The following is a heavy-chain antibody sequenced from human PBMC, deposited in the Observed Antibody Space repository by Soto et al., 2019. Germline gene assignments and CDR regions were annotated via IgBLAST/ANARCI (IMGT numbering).Heavy chain of an antibody. J-gene: IGHJ4*02. CDR3: TTDPQWELLGVAY. Sequence: GGSLRLSCAASGFTFSNAWMNWVRQAPGKGLEWVGRIKSKTDGGTTDYAAPVKGRFTISRDDSKNTLYLQMNSLKTEDTAVYYCTTDPQWELLGVAYWGQGTLVTVSS. CDR1: GFTFSNAW. V-gene: IGHV3-15*07. CDR2: IKSKTDGGTT. D-gene: IGHD1-26*01.